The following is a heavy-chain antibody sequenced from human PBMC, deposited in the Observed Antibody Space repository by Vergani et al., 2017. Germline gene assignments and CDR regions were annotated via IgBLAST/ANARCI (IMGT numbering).Heavy chain of an antibody. Sequence: QMQLQESGPGLVKASETLSLTCTVSGDSIISRSYYWGWIRQPPGKGLEWIGSTYNSGNGDSSSSLKSRVTISADTSKNQFSLKLSSVTAADTAVYFCARHSTVEWLVKLGWIDPWGQGILVTVSS. CDR3: ARHSTVEWLVKLGWIDP. V-gene: IGHV4-39*01. J-gene: IGHJ5*02. CDR2: TYNSGNG. CDR1: GDSIISRSYY. D-gene: IGHD6-19*01.